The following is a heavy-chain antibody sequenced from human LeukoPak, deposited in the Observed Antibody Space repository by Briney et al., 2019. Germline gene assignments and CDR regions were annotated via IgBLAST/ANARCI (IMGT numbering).Heavy chain of an antibody. Sequence: SETLSLTCTVSGGSISSSSYYWGWIRQPPGKGLEWIGSIYYSGSTYYNPSLKSRVTISVDTSKNQFSLKLSSVTAADTAVYYCARAGGYYDSSGYYFYWGQGTLVTVSS. V-gene: IGHV4-39*07. J-gene: IGHJ4*02. D-gene: IGHD3-22*01. CDR2: IYYSGST. CDR3: ARAGGYYDSSGYYFY. CDR1: GGSISSSSYY.